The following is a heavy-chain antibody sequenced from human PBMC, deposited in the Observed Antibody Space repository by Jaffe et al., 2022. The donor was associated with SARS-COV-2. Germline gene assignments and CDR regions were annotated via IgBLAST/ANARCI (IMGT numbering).Heavy chain of an antibody. V-gene: IGHV1-18*01. CDR1: GYSFTNYG. CDR2: ISAENGNT. J-gene: IGHJ5*02. Sequence: QVQLVQSGVEVKKPGASVKVSCKASGYSFTNYGIAWVRQAPGQGLEWMGWISAENGNTNYAQKLQGRVTMTTDTSTSTAYMELRSLRSDDTAVYYCATSKHIGVVSTRDCFDPWGQGTLVIVSS. D-gene: IGHD2-21*01. CDR3: ATSKHIGVVSTRDCFDP.